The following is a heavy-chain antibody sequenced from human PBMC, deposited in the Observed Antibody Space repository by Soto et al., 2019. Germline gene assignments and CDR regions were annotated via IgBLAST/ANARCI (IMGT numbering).Heavy chain of an antibody. J-gene: IGHJ6*02. CDR3: ARDGVPGIAVAGGYYYGMDV. CDR2: IIPIFGTA. D-gene: IGHD6-19*01. CDR1: GGTFSSYA. Sequence: GASVKVSCKASGGTFSSYAISWVRQAPGQGLEWMGGIIPIFGTANYAQKFQDRVTIDAAKSTSNADIELAAQRSEDTAVYYCARDGVPGIAVAGGYYYGMDVWGQGTTVTVS. V-gene: IGHV1-69*06.